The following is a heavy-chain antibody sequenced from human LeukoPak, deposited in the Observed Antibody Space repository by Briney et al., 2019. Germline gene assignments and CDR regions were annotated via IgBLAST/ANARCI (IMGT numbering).Heavy chain of an antibody. CDR2: IGVSGGST. J-gene: IGHJ4*02. CDR3: AKETHSIGWYYFDF. V-gene: IGHV3-23*01. D-gene: IGHD6-19*01. CDR1: GFTFSSSA. Sequence: GGSLRLSCAASGFTFSSSAMSWVRQAPGKGLEWVSSIGVSGGSTYFADSVKGRFTISRDNSKNTLYLQMNSLRAEDTAVYYCAKETHSIGWYYFDFWGQGTLVTVSS.